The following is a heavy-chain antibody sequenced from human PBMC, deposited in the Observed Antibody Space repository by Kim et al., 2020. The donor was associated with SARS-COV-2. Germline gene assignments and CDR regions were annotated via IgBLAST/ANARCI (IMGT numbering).Heavy chain of an antibody. Sequence: GGSLRLSCAASGFTFSTYAMSWVRQAPGKGLEWVSSIGGSGINTYYADSVKGRFTISRDNSKNTLFMQMNNLRAEDTAVYYCAKRRDDVVGVAPDDSWGQGTLVTVSS. CDR2: IGGSGINT. CDR3: AKRRDDVVGVAPDDS. V-gene: IGHV3-23*01. D-gene: IGHD2-21*01. J-gene: IGHJ4*02. CDR1: GFTFSTYA.